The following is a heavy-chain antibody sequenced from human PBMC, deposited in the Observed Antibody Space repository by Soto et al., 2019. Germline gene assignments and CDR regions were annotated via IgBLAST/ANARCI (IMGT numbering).Heavy chain of an antibody. CDR3: ARNPRRSSSWPYYYGMDV. J-gene: IGHJ6*02. V-gene: IGHV2-26*01. CDR1: GFSLSNARMG. D-gene: IGHD6-13*01. Sequence: SGPTLVNPTETLTLTCTVSGFSLSNARMGVSWIRQPPGKALEWLAHIFSNDEKSYSTSLKSRLTISKDTSESQVVLTMTNMDPVDTATYYCARNPRRSSSWPYYYGMDVWGQGTTVTVSS. CDR2: IFSNDEK.